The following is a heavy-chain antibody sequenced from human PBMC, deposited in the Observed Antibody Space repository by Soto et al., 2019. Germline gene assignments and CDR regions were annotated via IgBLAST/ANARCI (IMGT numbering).Heavy chain of an antibody. Sequence: QVQLQESGPGLVKPSETLSLTCTVSGGSMSGQHWSWIRQPPGKGLEWIGHHSDSTNYNPSLKSRVTISTDTSKNQFSLKLSSVPAAATAVYYCATYSVGEGGRGYWGQGTLVTVSS. CDR2: HHSDST. J-gene: IGHJ4*02. D-gene: IGHD3-16*01. CDR3: ATYSVGEGGRGY. CDR1: GGSMSGQH. V-gene: IGHV4-4*09.